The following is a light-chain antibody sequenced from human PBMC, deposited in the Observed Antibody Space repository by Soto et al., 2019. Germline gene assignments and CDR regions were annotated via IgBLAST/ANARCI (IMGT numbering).Light chain of an antibody. CDR2: EVS. V-gene: IGLV2-14*01. CDR3: SSYTSSSTLLYV. CDR1: SSDVGGYNY. J-gene: IGLJ1*01. Sequence: QSALTQPASVSGSPGQSITISCTGTSSDVGGYNYVSWYQQHPGKAPKLMIYEVSNRPSGASNRFSGSKSGNTASLTISGLQAEDEAHYSCSSYTSSSTLLYVFGTGTKLTVL.